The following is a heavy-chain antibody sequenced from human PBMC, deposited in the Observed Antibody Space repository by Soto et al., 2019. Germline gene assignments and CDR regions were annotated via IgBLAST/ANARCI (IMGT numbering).Heavy chain of an antibody. J-gene: IGHJ6*02. D-gene: IGHD2-2*01. CDR2: IIPIFGTA. V-gene: IGHV1-69*01. Sequence: ASVKVSCKASGGTFSSYAISWVRQAPGQGLEWMGGIIPIFGTANYAQKFQGRVTITADESTSTAYMELSSLRSEDTAVYYCARDSRPIVVASYGMDVWGQGTTVTVSS. CDR3: ARDSRPIVVASYGMDV. CDR1: GGTFSSYA.